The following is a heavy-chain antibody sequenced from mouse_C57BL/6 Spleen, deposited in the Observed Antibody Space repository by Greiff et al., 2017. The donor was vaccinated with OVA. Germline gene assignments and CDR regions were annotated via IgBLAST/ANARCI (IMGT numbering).Heavy chain of an antibody. J-gene: IGHJ3*01. CDR3: TTDYGSSSGCAD. D-gene: IGHD1-1*01. CDR1: GFNIKDYY. CDR2: IDPEDGDT. V-gene: IGHV14-1*01. Sequence: EVQGVESGAELVRPGASVKLSCTASGFNIKDYYMHWVKQRPEQGLEWIGRIDPEDGDTEYAPQFQGKATMTADTCANTAYLQHSSRTSEDTDVYDCTTDYGSSSGCADWGQGTLVTVSA.